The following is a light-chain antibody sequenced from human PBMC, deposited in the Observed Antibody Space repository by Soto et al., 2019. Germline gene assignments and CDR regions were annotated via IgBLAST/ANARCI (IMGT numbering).Light chain of an antibody. V-gene: IGLV2-14*01. Sequence: QSALTQPASVSGSPGQSITISCTGTSSDVGGYNLVSWYQQYPDKAPKLIIFDVNTRPSGVSNRFSGSKSGNTASLTISGLQAEDKADYYCSSYKSSSTLPYVFGTGTKLTVL. CDR1: SSDVGGYNL. J-gene: IGLJ1*01. CDR2: DVN. CDR3: SSYKSSSTLPYV.